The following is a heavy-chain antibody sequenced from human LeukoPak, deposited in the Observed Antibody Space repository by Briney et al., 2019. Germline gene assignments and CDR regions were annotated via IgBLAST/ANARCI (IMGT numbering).Heavy chain of an antibody. D-gene: IGHD2-15*01. V-gene: IGHV3-21*06. CDR1: GFTFSSYS. Sequence: GGSLRLSCAASGFTFSSYSMNWVRQAPGKGLEWVSSISSSSSYIYHADSVKGRFTFSRDNAKNSLYLQMNSLRAEDTAMYYCARGPISVVAALGIFDYWGQGTLVTVSS. CDR2: ISSSSSYI. CDR3: ARGPISVVAALGIFDY. J-gene: IGHJ4*02.